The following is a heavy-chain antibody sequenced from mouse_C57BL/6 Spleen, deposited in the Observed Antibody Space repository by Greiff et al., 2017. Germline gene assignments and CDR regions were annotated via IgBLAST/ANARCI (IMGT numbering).Heavy chain of an antibody. D-gene: IGHD2-4*01. CDR2: ISDGGSYT. CDR3: AREGDYYDYLCAY. CDR1: GFTFSSYA. V-gene: IGHV5-4*01. Sequence: EVKLMESGGGLVKPGGSLKLSCAASGFTFSSYAMSWVRQTPEKRLEWVATISDGGSYTYYPDNVMGRFTISRDNAKNNLYLQMSHLKSEDTAMYYCAREGDYYDYLCAYGGQGTLVTVSA. J-gene: IGHJ3*01.